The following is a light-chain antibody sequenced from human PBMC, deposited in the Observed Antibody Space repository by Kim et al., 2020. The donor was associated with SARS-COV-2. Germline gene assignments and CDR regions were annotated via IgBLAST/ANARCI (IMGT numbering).Light chain of an antibody. CDR1: ISNIGSNV. CDR2: SND. J-gene: IGLJ3*02. Sequence: GQRVTISCSGSISNIGSNVVNWSQQLPGTAPKLLLYSNDYRPSGVPDRFSGSKSGTSASLAISGLQSEDEADYYCAAWDDSLKGSVFGGGTKVTVL. V-gene: IGLV1-44*01. CDR3: AAWDDSLKGSV.